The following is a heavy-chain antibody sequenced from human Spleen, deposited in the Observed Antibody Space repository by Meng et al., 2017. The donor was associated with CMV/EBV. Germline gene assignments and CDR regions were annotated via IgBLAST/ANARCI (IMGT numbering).Heavy chain of an antibody. D-gene: IGHD2-21*01. J-gene: IGHJ4*02. V-gene: IGHV4-4*02. CDR3: ARAYCGGDCYSGFDY. CDR2: IFDSGIT. CDR1: GGSISDNHG. Sequence: GGSISDNHGWSWVRQSPGEGLEWIGEIFDSGITYYNPSLKSRVTISLDKSKNHFSLKLNSVTAADTAVYYCARAYCGGDCYSGFDYWGQGSLVTVSS.